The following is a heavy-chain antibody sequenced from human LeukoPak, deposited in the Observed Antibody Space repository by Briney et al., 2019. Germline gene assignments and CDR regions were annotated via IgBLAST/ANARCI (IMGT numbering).Heavy chain of an antibody. V-gene: IGHV1-8*03. CDR1: GYTFTSYD. Sequence: GASVKVSCKASGYTFTSYDINWARQATGQGLERMGWMNPNSGNTGYAQKFQGRVTITRNTSISTAYMELSSPRSEDTAVYYCARGESVAEFDYWGQGTLVTVSS. J-gene: IGHJ4*02. CDR3: ARGESVAEFDY. CDR2: MNPNSGNT. D-gene: IGHD6-19*01.